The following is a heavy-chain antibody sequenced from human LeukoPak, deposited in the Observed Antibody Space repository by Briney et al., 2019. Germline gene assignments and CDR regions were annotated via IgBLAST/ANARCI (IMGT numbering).Heavy chain of an antibody. J-gene: IGHJ4*02. D-gene: IGHD6-19*01. CDR1: GYTFTSYY. V-gene: IGHV1-46*01. Sequence: ASVKVSCKASGYTFTSYYMHWVRQAPGQGLEWMGIINPSGGSTSYAQKFQGRVTMTRDTSTSTVYMELSSLRSEDTAVYYCARGHRYSSGWYGADVPFYLDYWGQGTLVTVSS. CDR3: ARGHRYSSGWYGADVPFYLDY. CDR2: INPSGGST.